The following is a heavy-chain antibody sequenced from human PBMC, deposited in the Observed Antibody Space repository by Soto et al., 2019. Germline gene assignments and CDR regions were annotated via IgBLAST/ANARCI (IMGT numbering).Heavy chain of an antibody. D-gene: IGHD2-2*03. CDR2: ISGSGGST. J-gene: IGHJ4*02. CDR3: AREMDMRY. CDR1: GFTFSSYA. V-gene: IGHV3-23*01. Sequence: PGGSIGLSCAASGFTFSSYAMSWVRQAPGKGLEWVSAISGSGGSTYYADSVKGRFTISRDNAQNSLYLQMNSLRADDTAVYFCAREMDMRYWCQGTWVTVSS.